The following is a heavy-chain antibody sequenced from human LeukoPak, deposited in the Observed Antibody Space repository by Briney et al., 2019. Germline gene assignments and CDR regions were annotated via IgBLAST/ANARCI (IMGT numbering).Heavy chain of an antibody. CDR1: GFTVSSNY. J-gene: IGHJ6*02. Sequence: GGSLRLSCAASGFTVSSNYMNWVRQAPGKGLEWVSVIYSGGSTYYADSVKGKFTISRDNSKNTVYFQMNSLRAEDTAVYFCARDPGIYYYGMDVWGQGTTVTVSS. V-gene: IGHV3-66*01. CDR2: IYSGGST. CDR3: ARDPGIYYYGMDV.